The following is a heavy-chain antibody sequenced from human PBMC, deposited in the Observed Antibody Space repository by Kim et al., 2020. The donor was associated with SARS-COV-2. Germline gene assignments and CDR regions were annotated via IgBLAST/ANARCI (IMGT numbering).Heavy chain of an antibody. CDR2: ISGSGGST. CDR3: AKAPSNILTGYYNN. Sequence: GGSLRLSCAASGFTFSSYAMSWVRQAPGKGLEWVSAISGSGGSTYYADSVKGRFTISRDNSKNTLYLQMNSLRAEDTAVYYCAKAPSNILTGYYNNWGQGTLVTVSS. J-gene: IGHJ4*02. D-gene: IGHD3-9*01. CDR1: GFTFSSYA. V-gene: IGHV3-23*01.